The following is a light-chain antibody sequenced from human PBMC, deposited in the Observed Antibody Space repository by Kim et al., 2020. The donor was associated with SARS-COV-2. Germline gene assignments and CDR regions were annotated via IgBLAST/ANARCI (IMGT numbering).Light chain of an antibody. V-gene: IGKV3-15*01. CDR2: DTS. Sequence: EVFMTQSPATLSLSPGERATLSCTASQSVSTKLAWYRQRPGLAPRLLIYDTSTRATGIPARFSGSGSGTEFTLTISSLQSEDFAVYYCRQYNDWPPSTFGQGTKVDIK. CDR3: RQYNDWPPST. J-gene: IGKJ1*01. CDR1: QSVSTK.